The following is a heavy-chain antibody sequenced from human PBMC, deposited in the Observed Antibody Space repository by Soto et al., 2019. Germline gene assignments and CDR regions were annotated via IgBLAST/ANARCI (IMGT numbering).Heavy chain of an antibody. Sequence: GGSLRLSCAASGFTFSSYAMHWVRQAPGKGLEYVSAISSNGGSTYYANSVKGRFTISRDNSKNTLYLQMGSLRAEDMAVYYCARVGRVAARPNYYYYYMDVWGKGTTVTVSS. J-gene: IGHJ6*03. CDR2: ISSNGGST. CDR3: ARVGRVAARPNYYYYYMDV. CDR1: GFTFSSYA. D-gene: IGHD6-6*01. V-gene: IGHV3-64*01.